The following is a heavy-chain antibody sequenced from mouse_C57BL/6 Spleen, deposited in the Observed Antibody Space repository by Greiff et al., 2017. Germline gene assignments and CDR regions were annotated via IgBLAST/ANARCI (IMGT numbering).Heavy chain of an antibody. J-gene: IGHJ3*01. CDR3: ALLLLRGFAY. Sequence: VQLQQSGPELVKPGASVQISCKASGYTFTDYYMNWVKQSHGKSLEWLGDINPNNGGTSYNQKFKGQATLSLAKYSSPAYMALRSLTSEDSAVYYCALLLLRGFAYWGQGALVTVAA. CDR1: GYTFTDYY. CDR2: INPNNGGT. D-gene: IGHD2-1*01. V-gene: IGHV1-26*01.